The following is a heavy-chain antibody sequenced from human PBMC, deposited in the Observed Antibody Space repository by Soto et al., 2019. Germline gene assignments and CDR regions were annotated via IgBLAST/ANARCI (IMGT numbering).Heavy chain of an antibody. CDR2: IYTSGST. J-gene: IGHJ5*02. D-gene: IGHD2-21*01. CDR3: ARSPSVRVINWFDP. Sequence: QVQLQESGPGLVKPSETLSLTCTVSGGSISSYYWSWIRQPAGKGLEWIGRIYTSGSTNYNPSLKRRVTMAVDTSKNQFSLKLSSVTAADTAVYYCARSPSVRVINWFDPWGQGTLVTVSS. V-gene: IGHV4-4*07. CDR1: GGSISSYY.